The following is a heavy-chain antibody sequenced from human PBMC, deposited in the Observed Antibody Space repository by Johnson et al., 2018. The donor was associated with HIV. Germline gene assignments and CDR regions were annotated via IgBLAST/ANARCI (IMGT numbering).Heavy chain of an antibody. J-gene: IGHJ3*02. CDR3: AFEMASGGAFDI. V-gene: IGHV3-23*04. CDR1: GFTFRNYA. D-gene: IGHD1-26*01. CDR2: ISGSGGST. Sequence: VKLVESGGGVVQPGGSLRLSCVASGFTFRNYAMHWVRQAPGKGLEWVSAISGSGGSTYYADSVKGRFTISRDNSKNTLYLQMNSLRAEETAVYHCAFEMASGGAFDIWGQGTMVTVSS.